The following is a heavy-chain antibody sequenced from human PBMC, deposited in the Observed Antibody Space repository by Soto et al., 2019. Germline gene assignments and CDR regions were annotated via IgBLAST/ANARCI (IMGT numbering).Heavy chain of an antibody. CDR2: ARNKVNSYIT. CDR3: ARSFGGGYDLGGWFDP. CDR1: GFIFSDHY. Sequence: VGSLRLSCAASGFIFSDHYMDWVRQAPGKGLEWVGRARNKVNSYITDHAASVRGRFTISRDDSRDSLYLQMNSLKTEDTAVYYCARSFGGGYDLGGWFDPWGQGTLVTVS. V-gene: IGHV3-72*01. J-gene: IGHJ5*02. D-gene: IGHD5-12*01.